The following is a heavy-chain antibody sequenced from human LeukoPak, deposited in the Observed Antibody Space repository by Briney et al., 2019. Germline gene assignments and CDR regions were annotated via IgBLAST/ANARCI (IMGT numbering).Heavy chain of an antibody. CDR2: ISGSGSGGST. V-gene: IGHV3-23*01. J-gene: IGHJ6*03. Sequence: GGSLRLSCAASGFTFSSSAMSWVRQAPGKGLEWVSSISGSGSGGSTYYADSVKGRFTISRDNSKNTLYLQMNSLRAEDTAVYYCAKRPRAVAYYYYYYTDVWGKGTTVTVSS. D-gene: IGHD6-19*01. CDR1: GFTFSSSA. CDR3: AKRPRAVAYYYYYYTDV.